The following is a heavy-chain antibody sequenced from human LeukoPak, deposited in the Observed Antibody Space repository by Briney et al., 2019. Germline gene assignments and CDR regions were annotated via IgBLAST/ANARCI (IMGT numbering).Heavy chain of an antibody. Sequence: ASVKVSCKASGYTFTGYYMHWVRHAPGQGLEWMGWNNPNSGGTNYTQKFQGRVTMTRDTSISTPYMELSRLRSDDTAVYYCARDRAAYYYGSGSSYNRAFHYWGQGTLVTVSS. CDR2: NNPNSGGT. CDR3: ARDRAAYYYGSGSSYNRAFHY. D-gene: IGHD3-10*01. CDR1: GYTFTGYY. J-gene: IGHJ4*02. V-gene: IGHV1-2*02.